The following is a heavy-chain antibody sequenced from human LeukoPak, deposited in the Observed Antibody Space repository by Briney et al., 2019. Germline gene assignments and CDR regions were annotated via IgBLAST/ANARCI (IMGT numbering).Heavy chain of an antibody. J-gene: IGHJ5*02. CDR2: ISAYNGNT. CDR3: ARINLAHYDFWSGSNWFDP. D-gene: IGHD3-3*01. Sequence: ASVKVSCKASVYTLTSYGISWVRQAPGQGLEWMGWISAYNGNTNYAQKLQGRVTMTTDTSTSTAYMELRSLRSDDTAVYYCARINLAHYDFWSGSNWFDPWGQGTLVTVSS. V-gene: IGHV1-18*01. CDR1: VYTLTSYG.